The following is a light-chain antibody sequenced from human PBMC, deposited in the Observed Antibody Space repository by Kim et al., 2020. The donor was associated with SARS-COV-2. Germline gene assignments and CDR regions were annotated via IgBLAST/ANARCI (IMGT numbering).Light chain of an antibody. CDR1: TSHIGAGYD. V-gene: IGLV1-40*01. CDR3: SSYTSSSTYV. Sequence: GQRVTISCTGNTSHIGAGYDVHWYQQLPGRAPKLLMYGNSNRPSGVPDRFSGSKSGTSASLAITGLQAEDEADYYCSSYTSSSTYVFGTGTKVTVL. J-gene: IGLJ1*01. CDR2: GNS.